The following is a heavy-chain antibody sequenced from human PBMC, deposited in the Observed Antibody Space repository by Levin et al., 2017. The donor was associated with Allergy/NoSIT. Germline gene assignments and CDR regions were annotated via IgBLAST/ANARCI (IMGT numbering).Heavy chain of an antibody. CDR2: FDPEDGET. Sequence: SGESLKISCKVSGYTLTELSMHWVRQAPGKGLEWMGGFDPEDGETIYAQKFQGRVTMTEDTSTDTAYMELSSLRSEDTAVYYCATSPPFPPGLSIWGQGTMVTVSS. D-gene: IGHD3-9*01. V-gene: IGHV1-24*01. CDR1: GYTLTELS. CDR3: ATSPPFPPGLSI. J-gene: IGHJ3*02.